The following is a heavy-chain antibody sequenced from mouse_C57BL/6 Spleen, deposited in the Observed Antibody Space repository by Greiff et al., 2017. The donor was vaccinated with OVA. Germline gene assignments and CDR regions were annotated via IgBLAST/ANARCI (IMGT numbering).Heavy chain of an antibody. Sequence: EVKLVESGPGLVKPSQSLSLTCSVTGYSITSGYYWNWIRQFPGNKLEWMGYISYDGSNNYNPSLKNRISITRDTSKNQFFLKLNSVTTEDTATYYCASGWDGRFAYWGQGTLVTVSA. J-gene: IGHJ3*01. D-gene: IGHD4-1*01. CDR1: GYSITSGYY. CDR2: ISYDGSN. V-gene: IGHV3-6*01. CDR3: ASGWDGRFAY.